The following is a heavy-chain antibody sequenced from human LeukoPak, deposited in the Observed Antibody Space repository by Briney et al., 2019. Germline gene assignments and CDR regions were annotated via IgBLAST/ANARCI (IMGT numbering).Heavy chain of an antibody. D-gene: IGHD3-3*01. J-gene: IGHJ4*02. CDR1: GYTFTSYG. CDR2: ISTYNANT. CDR3: ARDLRRATIFGVVNFDY. Sequence: ASVKVSCKASGYTFTSYGISWVRQAPGKGLEWMGWISTYNANTNYAQKFQGRVTMTTETSTTTAYMELRSLRSDDTAVYYCARDLRRATIFGVVNFDYWGPGTLVTVSS. V-gene: IGHV1-18*01.